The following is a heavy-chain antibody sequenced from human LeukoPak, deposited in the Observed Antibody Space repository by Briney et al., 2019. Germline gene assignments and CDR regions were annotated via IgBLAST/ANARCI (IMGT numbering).Heavy chain of an antibody. V-gene: IGHV4-39*01. Sequence: SETLSLTCTVSGGSISSSSYYWGWIRQPPGKGLEWIGSIYYGGSTYYNPSLKSRVTISVDTSKNQFSLSLSSVTAADTAVYYCARPRGSSPYNDFDYWGQGTLVTVSS. CDR1: GGSISSSSYY. CDR2: IYYGGST. D-gene: IGHD6-6*01. J-gene: IGHJ4*02. CDR3: ARPRGSSPYNDFDY.